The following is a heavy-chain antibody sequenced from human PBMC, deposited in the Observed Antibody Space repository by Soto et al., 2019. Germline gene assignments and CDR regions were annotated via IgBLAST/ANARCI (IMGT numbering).Heavy chain of an antibody. V-gene: IGHV1-18*01. Sequence: QVQLVQSGADVKKPGASVKVSCKASGYNFTSYGISWVRQAPGQGLEWMGWISPHNDRTKYARRFHDRVTMTTETHTSTVYMELGSLRSDDTAVYYCARDLYYSSGRYFDHDAFDIWGQGTVVTVSS. J-gene: IGHJ3*02. CDR3: ARDLYYSSGRYFDHDAFDI. CDR2: ISPHNDRT. CDR1: GYNFTSYG. D-gene: IGHD6-19*01.